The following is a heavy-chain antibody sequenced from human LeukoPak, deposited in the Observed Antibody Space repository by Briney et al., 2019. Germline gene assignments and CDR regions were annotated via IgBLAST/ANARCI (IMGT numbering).Heavy chain of an antibody. V-gene: IGHV3-48*02. CDR3: ARDSGYSYADDY. J-gene: IGHJ4*02. CDR2: ISYNSGTI. CDR1: GFTFRSYN. Sequence: GGSLRLSCAASGFTFRSYNMQWVRQAPGKGLEWVSYISYNSGTIIYADSVKGRFTISRDNAKDSLYLQMSSLRDEDTAVYYCARDSGYSYADDYWGQGTLVTVSS. D-gene: IGHD5-18*01.